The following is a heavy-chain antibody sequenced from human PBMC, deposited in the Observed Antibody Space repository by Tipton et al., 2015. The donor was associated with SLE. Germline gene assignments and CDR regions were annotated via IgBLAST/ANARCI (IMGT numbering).Heavy chain of an antibody. CDR3: AISPEAVAGDAAFDI. CDR2: INHSGST. Sequence: LRLSCAVYGGSFSGYYWSWIRQPPGKGLEWIGEINHSGSTNYNPSLKSRVTISVDRSKNQFSRKLSSVTAADTAVYYCAISPEAVAGDAAFDIWGQGTMVTVSS. J-gene: IGHJ3*02. CDR1: GGSFSGYY. V-gene: IGHV4-34*01. D-gene: IGHD6-19*01.